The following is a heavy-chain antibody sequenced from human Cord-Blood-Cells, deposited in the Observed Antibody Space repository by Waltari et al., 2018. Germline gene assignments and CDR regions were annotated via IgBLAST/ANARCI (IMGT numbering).Heavy chain of an antibody. D-gene: IGHD1-26*01. CDR1: GFTFSSYG. J-gene: IGHJ3*02. V-gene: IGHV3-30*18. CDR2: IWYDGSNK. CDR3: AKVMVGATGAFDI. Sequence: QVQLVESGGGVVQPGRSLRLSCAASGFTFSSYGMPWVRRAPGKGLEWVAVIWYDGSNKYYADSVKGRFTISRDNSKNTLYLQMNSLRAEDTAMYYCAKVMVGATGAFDIWGQGTMVTVSS.